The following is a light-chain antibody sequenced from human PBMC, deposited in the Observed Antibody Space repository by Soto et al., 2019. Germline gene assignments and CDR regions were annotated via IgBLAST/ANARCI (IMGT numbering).Light chain of an antibody. CDR1: QSVSGY. V-gene: IGKV3-11*01. CDR3: QQPYT. J-gene: IGKJ2*01. CDR2: DAS. Sequence: EIVLTQSPATLSLSPGERATLSCRASQSVSGYLAWYQQKPGQAPRLLIYDASTRATGFPARFSGSGSRTDFTLPIGHLVPEDFTVYYCQQPYTFGQGTKLEIK.